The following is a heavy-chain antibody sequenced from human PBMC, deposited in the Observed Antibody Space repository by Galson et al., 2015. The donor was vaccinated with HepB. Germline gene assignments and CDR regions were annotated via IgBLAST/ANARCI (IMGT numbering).Heavy chain of an antibody. D-gene: IGHD2-8*02. J-gene: IGHJ3*02. CDR1: GFTFTNYA. V-gene: IGHV3-23*01. CDR2: LATIGGNT. Sequence: SLRLSCAASGFTFTNYAMSWVRQAPGKGLEWVASLATIGGNTYYADSMKGRFTISRDSFTNTIYLQMDSLRAEDTALYYCASRTRLLGYAFDIWGQGTTVTVSS. CDR3: ASRTRLLGYAFDI.